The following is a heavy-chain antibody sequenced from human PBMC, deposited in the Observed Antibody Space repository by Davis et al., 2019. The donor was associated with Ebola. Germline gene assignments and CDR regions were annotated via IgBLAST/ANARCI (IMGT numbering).Heavy chain of an antibody. Sequence: PGGSLRLSCEASGFTLRTYAMHWVRQAPGKGLEWVSGISATGDTPYYAASVKGRFTISRDNSKNTLYLQMNSLRAEDMAKYYCAKSPYGDYGLVSEFFHHWGQGTLVTVSS. D-gene: IGHD4-17*01. CDR3: AKSPYGDYGLVSEFFHH. CDR1: GFTLRTYA. V-gene: IGHV3-23*01. J-gene: IGHJ1*01. CDR2: ISATGDTP.